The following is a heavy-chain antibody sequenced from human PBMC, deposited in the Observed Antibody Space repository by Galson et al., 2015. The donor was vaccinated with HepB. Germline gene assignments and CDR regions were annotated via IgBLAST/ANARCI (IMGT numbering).Heavy chain of an antibody. J-gene: IGHJ4*02. CDR1: GFTFSSYG. CDR2: ISYDGSNK. CDR3: AKDPSSSGWYVGSTYFDY. D-gene: IGHD6-19*01. Sequence: SLRLSCAASGFTFSSYGMHWVRQAPGKGLEWVAVISYDGSNKYYADSVKGRFTISRDNSKNTLYLQMNSLRAEDTAVYYCAKDPSSSGWYVGSTYFDYWGQGTLVTVSS. V-gene: IGHV3-30*18.